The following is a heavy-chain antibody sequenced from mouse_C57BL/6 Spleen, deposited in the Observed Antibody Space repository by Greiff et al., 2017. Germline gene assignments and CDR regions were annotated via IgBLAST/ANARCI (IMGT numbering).Heavy chain of an antibody. V-gene: IGHV1-74*01. CDR2: IHPSDSDT. CDR1: GYTFTSYW. D-gene: IGHD1-1*01. Sequence: QVQLKESGAELVKPGASVKVSCKASGYTFTSYWMHWVKQRPGPGLEWIGRIHPSDSDTNYNQKFKGKATLTVDKSSSTAYMQLSSLTSEDSAVYYCANYYGSSYAWFAYWGQGTLVTVSA. J-gene: IGHJ3*01. CDR3: ANYYGSSYAWFAY.